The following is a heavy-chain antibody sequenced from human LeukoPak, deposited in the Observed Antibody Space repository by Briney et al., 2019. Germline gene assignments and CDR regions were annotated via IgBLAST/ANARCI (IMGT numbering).Heavy chain of an antibody. D-gene: IGHD3-9*01. Sequence: GGSLRLSCAASGFTFTNYWMHWVRQAPGMGLVWVSRLPPDELGIIYADSVKGRFTVSRDNAKNTVYLQMNSLRAEDTAVYYCAKDQSVLRYFDWLLLFDYWGQGTLVTVSS. V-gene: IGHV3-74*01. CDR1: GFTFTNYW. J-gene: IGHJ4*02. CDR2: LPPDELGI. CDR3: AKDQSVLRYFDWLLLFDY.